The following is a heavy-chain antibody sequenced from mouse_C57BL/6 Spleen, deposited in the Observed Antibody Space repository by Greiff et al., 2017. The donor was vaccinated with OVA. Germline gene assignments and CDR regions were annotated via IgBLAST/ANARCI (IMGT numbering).Heavy chain of an antibody. CDR3: ARHDYGGPWDY. CDR2: ISPCNGGT. V-gene: IGHV1-19*01. D-gene: IGHD2-4*01. CDR1: GYTFTDYY. J-gene: IGHJ2*01. Sequence: EVQLQQPGPVLVKPGASVKMSCKASGYTFTDYYMTWVKQSHGKSLEWIGDISPCNGGTSYNQKFKGKATLTVDKSSSTVYMELNSLKSEDSAVYYCARHDYGGPWDYGGQGTTLTVSS.